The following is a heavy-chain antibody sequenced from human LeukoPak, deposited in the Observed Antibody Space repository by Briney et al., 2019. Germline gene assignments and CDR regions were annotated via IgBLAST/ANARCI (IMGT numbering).Heavy chain of an antibody. CDR1: GFTFSVYG. CDR3: ANLRSSRNWYYYFDC. V-gene: IGHV3-7*05. D-gene: IGHD6-13*01. J-gene: IGHJ4*02. Sequence: GGSLRLSCAASGFTFSVYGMTCVRQAPGKGLGWVSKINNDGSKKYYADSVKGRFTISRDNAENTLYLQLNSLRAEDTAVYYCANLRSSRNWYYYFDCWGEGTLVVASS. CDR2: INNDGSKK.